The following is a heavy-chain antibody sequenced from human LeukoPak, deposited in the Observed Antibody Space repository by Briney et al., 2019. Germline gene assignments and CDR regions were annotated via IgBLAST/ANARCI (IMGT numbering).Heavy chain of an antibody. Sequence: PSETLSLTCTVSGGSVSSGSYYWSWIRQPPGKGLEWIGSMYYSGSTYYKPSLKSRVTMSVDTSKNQFSLKLSSVTAADTAVYFCARHATEIGGFGDLLVLVWGQGTLVTVSS. D-gene: IGHD3-10*01. CDR1: GGSVSSGSYY. CDR3: ARHATEIGGFGDLLVLV. CDR2: MYYSGST. J-gene: IGHJ4*02. V-gene: IGHV4-39*01.